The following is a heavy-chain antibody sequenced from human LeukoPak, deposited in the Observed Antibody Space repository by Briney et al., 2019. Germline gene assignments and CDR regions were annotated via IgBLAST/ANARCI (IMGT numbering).Heavy chain of an antibody. D-gene: IGHD2-15*01. CDR2: ISYDGSNK. J-gene: IGHJ4*02. CDR3: ATRYCSGGSCYAFDY. Sequence: PGGSLRLSCAASGFTFSSYAMHWVRQAPGKGLEWVAIISYDGSNKYYADSVKGRFTISRDNSKNTLYLQMNSLRADDTAVYYCATRYCSGGSCYAFDYWGQGTLVTVSS. CDR1: GFTFSSYA. V-gene: IGHV3-30-3*01.